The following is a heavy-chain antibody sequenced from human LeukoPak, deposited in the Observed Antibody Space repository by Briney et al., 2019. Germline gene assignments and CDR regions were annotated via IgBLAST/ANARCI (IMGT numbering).Heavy chain of an antibody. Sequence: GASVKVSCKASGYTFTNYGFNWVRQAPGQGLEWMGWINAYNGNTNYAQKLQGRVTMTTDTSTSTAYMELRSLRSDDTAVYYCAREIGPIQLHLWGSAFDSWGQGTLVTVSS. CDR1: GYTFTNYG. V-gene: IGHV1-18*01. CDR2: INAYNGNT. CDR3: AREIGPIQLHLWGSAFDS. J-gene: IGHJ4*02. D-gene: IGHD5-18*01.